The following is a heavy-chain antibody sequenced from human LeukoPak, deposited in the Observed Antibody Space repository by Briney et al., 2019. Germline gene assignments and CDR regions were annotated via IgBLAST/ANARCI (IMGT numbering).Heavy chain of an antibody. D-gene: IGHD1-26*01. Sequence: GGSLRLSCAASGFTFSSYGMHWVRQAPGKGLEWVAFIRYDGSNKYYADSVKGRFTISRDNAKNSLYLQMNSLRAEDTAVYYCAREGQGKWELFGEVDYWGQGTLVTVSS. CDR1: GFTFSSYG. CDR3: AREGQGKWELFGEVDY. J-gene: IGHJ4*02. CDR2: IRYDGSNK. V-gene: IGHV3-30*02.